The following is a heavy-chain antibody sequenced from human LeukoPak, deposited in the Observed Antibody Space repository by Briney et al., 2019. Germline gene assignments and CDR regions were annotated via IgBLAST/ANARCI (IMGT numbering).Heavy chain of an antibody. CDR2: ISSSSSYI. D-gene: IGHD3-22*01. V-gene: IGHV3-21*01. J-gene: IGHJ5*02. CDR1: GFTFSSYS. Sequence: PGGSLRLSCAASGFTFSSYSMNWVRQAPGKGLEWVSSISSSSSYIYYADSVKGRFTISRDNAKNSLYLQMNSLRAEDTAVYYCARRDSYYYDSSGHYSWFDPWDQGTLVTVSS. CDR3: ARRDSYYYDSSGHYSWFDP.